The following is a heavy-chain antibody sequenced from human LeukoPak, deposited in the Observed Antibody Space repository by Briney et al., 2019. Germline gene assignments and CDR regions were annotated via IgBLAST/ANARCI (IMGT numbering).Heavy chain of an antibody. CDR3: ARGDGSGSYYHMDV. D-gene: IGHD3-10*01. J-gene: IGHJ6*03. CDR2: IYTSGST. CDR1: GGSISTYY. V-gene: IGHV4-4*07. Sequence: SETLSLTCTVSGGSISTYYWIWIRQPAGKGLEWIGRIYTSGSTNYNPSLKSRVTMSVDTSKNQFSLKLSSVTAADTAVYYCARGDGSGSYYHMDVWGKGTTVTVSS.